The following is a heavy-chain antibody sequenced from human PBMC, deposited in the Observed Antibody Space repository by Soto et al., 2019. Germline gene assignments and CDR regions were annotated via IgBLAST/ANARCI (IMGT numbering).Heavy chain of an antibody. CDR1: GGTFSSYA. CDR2: IIPIFGTA. D-gene: IGHD3-22*01. V-gene: IGHV1-69*06. Sequence: RASVKVSCKASGGTFSSYAISWVRQAPGQGLEWMGGIIPIFGTANYAQKFQGRVTITADKSTSTAYMELSSLRSEDTAVYYCARDYYYDSNSIWFDPWGQGTLVTVSS. J-gene: IGHJ5*02. CDR3: ARDYYYDSNSIWFDP.